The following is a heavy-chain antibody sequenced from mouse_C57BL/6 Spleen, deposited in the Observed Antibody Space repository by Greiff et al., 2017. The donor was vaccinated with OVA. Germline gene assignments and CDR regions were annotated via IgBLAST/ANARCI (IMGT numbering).Heavy chain of an antibody. J-gene: IGHJ2*01. V-gene: IGHV1-15*01. D-gene: IGHD1-1*01. CDR1: GYTFTDYE. CDR3: TYYYGSSPFDY. Sequence: SGAELVRPGASVTLSCKASGYTFTDYEMHWVKQTPVHGLEWIGAIDPETGGTAYNQKFKGKAILTADKSSSTAYMELRSLTSEDSAVYYCTYYYGSSPFDYWGQGTTLTVSS. CDR2: IDPETGGT.